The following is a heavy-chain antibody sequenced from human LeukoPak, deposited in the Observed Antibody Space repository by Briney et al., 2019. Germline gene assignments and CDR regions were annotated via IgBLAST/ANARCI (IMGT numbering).Heavy chain of an antibody. J-gene: IGHJ4*02. CDR1: GFTFSGFT. D-gene: IGHD2-15*01. Sequence: PGGSLKLSCAASGFTFSGFTMHWVRQASGKGLEWVGRIRTKTNSYATAYAASVKGRFTIPRDDSKNTAYLQMNSLKTEDTALYYCTSAPYCSGGSCFPASLDYWGQGTLVTVSS. CDR2: IRTKTNSYAT. CDR3: TSAPYCSGGSCFPASLDY. V-gene: IGHV3-73*01.